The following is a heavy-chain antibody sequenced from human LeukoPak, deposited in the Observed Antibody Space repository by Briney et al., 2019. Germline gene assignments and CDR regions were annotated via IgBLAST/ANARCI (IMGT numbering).Heavy chain of an antibody. J-gene: IGHJ4*02. Sequence: TLSLTCTVSGGSISSGSYYWSWIRQPAGKGLEWIGRIYTSGSTNYNPSLKSRVIISVDTSKNQFSLKLSSVTAADTAVYYCAGGIFGVVTHGLFDYWGQGTLVTVSS. CDR1: GGSISSGSYY. CDR2: IYTSGST. V-gene: IGHV4-61*02. D-gene: IGHD3-3*01. CDR3: AGGIFGVVTHGLFDY.